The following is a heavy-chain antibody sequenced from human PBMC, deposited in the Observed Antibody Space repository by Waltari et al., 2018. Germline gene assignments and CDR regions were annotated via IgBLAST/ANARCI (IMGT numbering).Heavy chain of an antibody. CDR1: GGSISSDY. CDR3: ARAVAARLAYYYMDV. J-gene: IGHJ6*03. CDR2: IYYRGCS. Sequence: QVQLQESGPGLVKPSETLSLTCTVSGGSISSDYWSWIRQPPGKGLEWIGYIYYRGCSNHHPALKRRVTISADTAKNHYALKLSSVTAADTAGYYCARAVAARLAYYYMDVWGKGTTVTISS. D-gene: IGHD6-6*01. V-gene: IGHV4-59*01.